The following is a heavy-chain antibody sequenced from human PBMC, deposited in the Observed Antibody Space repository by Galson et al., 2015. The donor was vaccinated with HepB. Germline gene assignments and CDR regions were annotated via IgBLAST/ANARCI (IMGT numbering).Heavy chain of an antibody. CDR3: ARGRCSSSSCFKVFWFDP. D-gene: IGHD2-2*01. CDR2: TSTSTGRT. CDR1: GYTFTDYG. J-gene: IGHJ5*02. V-gene: IGHV1-18*01. Sequence: SVKVSCKASGYTFTDYGITWVRQAPGQGPEWLGWTSTSTGRTTYAQKLQGRVTMSTDTSTSTAYMELRSLRSDDTAVYYCARGRCSSSSCFKVFWFDPWGQGTLVTVSS.